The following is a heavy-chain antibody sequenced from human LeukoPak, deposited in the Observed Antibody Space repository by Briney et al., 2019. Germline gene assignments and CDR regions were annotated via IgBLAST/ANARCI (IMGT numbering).Heavy chain of an antibody. V-gene: IGHV3-23*01. J-gene: IGHJ4*02. CDR3: AKDHIGTLSYDILSAFAS. CDR1: GFTFSSYA. CDR2: ISGSGDRA. D-gene: IGHD3-9*01. Sequence: GGSPRLSCAASGFTFSSYAMSWVRQAPGKGLEWVSVISGSGDRAYYADSVEGRFTFSRDNSRNTMYLQMNSLRADDTAVYYCAKDHIGTLSYDILSAFASWGQGTLVTVSS.